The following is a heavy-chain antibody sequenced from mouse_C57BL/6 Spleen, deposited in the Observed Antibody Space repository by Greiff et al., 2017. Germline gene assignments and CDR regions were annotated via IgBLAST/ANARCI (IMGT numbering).Heavy chain of an antibody. J-gene: IGHJ4*01. CDR2: IDPSDSYT. Sequence: QVHVKQPGAELVMPGASVKLSCKASGYTFTSYWMHWVKQRPGQGLEWIGEIDPSDSYTNYNQKFKGKSTLTVDKSSSTAYMQLSSLTSEDSAVYYCARRRLPDAMDYWGQGTSVTVSS. CDR3: ARRRLPDAMDY. D-gene: IGHD1-2*01. CDR1: GYTFTSYW. V-gene: IGHV1-69*01.